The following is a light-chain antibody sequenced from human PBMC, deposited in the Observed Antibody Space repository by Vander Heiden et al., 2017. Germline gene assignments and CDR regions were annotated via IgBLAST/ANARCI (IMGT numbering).Light chain of an antibody. J-gene: IGKJ4*01. V-gene: IGKV3-20*01. Sequence: DIVLTQSPGTLSLSPGERSTLSCRGSQSVSSSYLACCQQKNGRDPRKLIFGDSSRAAGSPDKIRGRGSGTDVSRTISRMEPEDVSVYYCQQYVNSHHIFGEGTKVEIK. CDR2: GDS. CDR3: QQYVNSHHI. CDR1: QSVSSSY.